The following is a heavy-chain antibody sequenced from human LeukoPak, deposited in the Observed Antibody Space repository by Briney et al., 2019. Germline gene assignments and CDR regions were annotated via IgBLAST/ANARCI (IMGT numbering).Heavy chain of an antibody. Sequence: GGTLRLSCAASGFTFSNYAMSWVRQPPGKGLEWVSYISSSGSTIYYADSLKGRFTISRDNAKNSLYLQMNSLRAEDTAVYYCARSSIIAAAGPYYFDYWGQGTLVTVSS. V-gene: IGHV3-11*01. CDR3: ARSSIIAAAGPYYFDY. J-gene: IGHJ4*02. CDR2: ISSSGSTI. CDR1: GFTFSNYA. D-gene: IGHD6-13*01.